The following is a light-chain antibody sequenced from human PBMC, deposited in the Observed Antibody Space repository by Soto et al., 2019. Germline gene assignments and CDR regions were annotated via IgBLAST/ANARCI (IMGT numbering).Light chain of an antibody. CDR1: QNIRNW. CDR3: QQYHSYSRT. J-gene: IGKJ1*01. V-gene: IGKV1-5*01. CDR2: DAS. Sequence: DIQMTQSPSTLSASVCDIVTITCRASQNIRNWLAWYQQKPGKAPNPLIYDASSLKSGVPARFSGSGSGTEFTLTISSLQPDDFATYYRQQYHSYSRTFGQGTKVDIK.